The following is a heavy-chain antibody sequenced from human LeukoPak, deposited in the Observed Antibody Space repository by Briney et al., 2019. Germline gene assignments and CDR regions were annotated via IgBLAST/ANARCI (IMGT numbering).Heavy chain of an antibody. CDR3: ARRQEGYYYGSGSYYFFDY. J-gene: IGHJ4*02. CDR1: GYRFTSYW. V-gene: IGHV5-51*01. CDR2: IYPRDSDT. Sequence: GESLKISCKGSGYRFTSYWIGWVRQMPGKGLEWMGIIYPRDSDTRYSPSFQGQVTISADKSTDTAYLQWSSLKASDTAMYYCARRQEGYYYGSGSYYFFDYWGQGTLVTVSS. D-gene: IGHD3-10*01.